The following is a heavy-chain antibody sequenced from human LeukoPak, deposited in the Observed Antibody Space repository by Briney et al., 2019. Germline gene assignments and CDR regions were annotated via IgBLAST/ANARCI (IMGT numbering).Heavy chain of an antibody. J-gene: IGHJ5*02. CDR1: GYRFTNYW. CDR3: ATMREQQLVRGDWFDP. V-gene: IGHV5-10-1*01. D-gene: IGHD6-13*01. CDR2: INPSDSYT. Sequence: GESLKISCKGSGYRFTNYWISWVRQMPGKGLEWVGRINPSDSYTNYSPSFQGHVTISADTSISTAYLQWSSLKASDTAMYYCATMREQQLVRGDWFDPWGQGTLVTVSS.